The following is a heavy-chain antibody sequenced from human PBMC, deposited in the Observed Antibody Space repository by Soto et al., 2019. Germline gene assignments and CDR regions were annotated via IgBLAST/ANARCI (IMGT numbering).Heavy chain of an antibody. CDR3: ARDLGDGYNSPYYFDY. CDR2: ISYDGSNK. J-gene: IGHJ4*02. CDR1: GFTFSSYA. Sequence: GGSLRLSCAASGFTFSSYAMHWVRQAPGKGLEWVAVISYDGSNKYYADSVKGRFTISRDNSKNTLYLQMNSLRAEDTAVYYCARDLGDGYNSPYYFDYWGQGTLVTVSS. V-gene: IGHV3-30-3*01. D-gene: IGHD5-12*01.